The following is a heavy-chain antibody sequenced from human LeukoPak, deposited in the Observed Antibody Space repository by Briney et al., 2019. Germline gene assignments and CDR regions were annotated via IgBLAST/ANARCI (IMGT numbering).Heavy chain of an antibody. D-gene: IGHD6-13*01. V-gene: IGHV1-2*02. J-gene: IGHJ5*02. CDR3: ATAAGRNWFDP. Sequence: ASVKVSCKASGYTFTSYYMHWVRQAPGQGLEWMGWINPNSGGTNYAQKFQGRVTMTRDMSISTAYMELSRLRSDDTAVYYCATAAGRNWFDPWGQGALVTVSS. CDR1: GYTFTSYY. CDR2: INPNSGGT.